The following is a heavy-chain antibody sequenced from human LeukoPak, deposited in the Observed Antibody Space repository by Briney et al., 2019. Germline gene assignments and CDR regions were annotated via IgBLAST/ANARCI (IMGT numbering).Heavy chain of an antibody. CDR3: ARGLYSSSGYTAFDI. CDR1: GGSISTYF. D-gene: IGHD2-2*02. CDR2: IYYSGST. V-gene: IGHV4-59*01. Sequence: SETLSLTCTVSGGSISTYFWNWTRQPPGKGLEWIGYIYYSGSTDYNPSLKSRVTISVDTSNNHFSLRLSSVTAADTAVYYCARGLYSSSGYTAFDIWGQGTMVTVSS. J-gene: IGHJ3*02.